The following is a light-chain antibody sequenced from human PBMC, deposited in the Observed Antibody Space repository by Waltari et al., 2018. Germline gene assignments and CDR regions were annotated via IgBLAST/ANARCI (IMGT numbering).Light chain of an antibody. CDR2: DVR. CDR1: SSAVGGFHY. J-gene: IGLJ1*01. V-gene: IGLV2-11*01. CDR3: CSYAGSHYV. Sequence: QSALTQPRSVSGSPGQSVTISCTGTSSAVGGFHYVSWYQQHPGQAPKLMIYDVRKRPSGVPDRFSGSKSGNTASLTISGLQAEDEADYYCCSYAGSHYVFGTGTKVTVL.